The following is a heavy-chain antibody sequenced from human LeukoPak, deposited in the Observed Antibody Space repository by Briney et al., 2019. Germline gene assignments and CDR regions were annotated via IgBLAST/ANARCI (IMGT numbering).Heavy chain of an antibody. V-gene: IGHV1-69*04. J-gene: IGHJ4*02. CDR2: IIPILGIA. CDR1: GGTFSSYA. CDR3: ARDGYSYGSHDY. Sequence: ASVKVSSKASGGTFSSYAISWVRQAPGQGVEWMGRIIPILGIANYAQKFQGRVTITTDKSTSTAYMELNSLRSEDTAVYYCARDGYSYGSHDYWGQGTLVTVSS. D-gene: IGHD5-18*01.